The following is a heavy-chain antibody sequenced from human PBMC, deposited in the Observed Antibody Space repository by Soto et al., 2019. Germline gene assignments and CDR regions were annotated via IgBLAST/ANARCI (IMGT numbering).Heavy chain of an antibody. Sequence: SETLSLTCTVSGGSISSYYWSWIRQPPGKGLEWIGEINHSGSTNYNPSLKSRVTISVDTSKNQFSLKLSSVTAADTAVYYCARGWGIVVEYYYYMDVWGKGTTVTVSS. CDR3: ARGWGIVVEYYYYMDV. CDR2: INHSGST. V-gene: IGHV4-34*01. CDR1: GGSISSYY. J-gene: IGHJ6*03. D-gene: IGHD2-15*01.